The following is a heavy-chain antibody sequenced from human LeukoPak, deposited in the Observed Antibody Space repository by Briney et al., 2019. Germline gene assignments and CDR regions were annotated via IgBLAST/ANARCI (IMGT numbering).Heavy chain of an antibody. J-gene: IGHJ4*02. V-gene: IGHV1-2*02. D-gene: IGHD1-26*01. Sequence: ASVKVSCKASGYTFTGYYMHWVRQAPGQGLEWMGWINPNSGGTNYAQKFQGRVTMTRDTSISTAYMELSRLRSDDTAVYYCARERTRRAGELPCYWGQGTLVTVSS. CDR3: ARERTRRAGELPCY. CDR1: GYTFTGYY. CDR2: INPNSGGT.